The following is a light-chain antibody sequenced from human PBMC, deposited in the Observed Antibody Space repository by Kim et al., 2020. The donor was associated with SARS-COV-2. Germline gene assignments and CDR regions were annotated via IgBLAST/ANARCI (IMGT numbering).Light chain of an antibody. CDR2: EVN. J-gene: IGLJ2*01. CDR3: SSYAGSNNLV. CDR1: SSDVGAYNY. Sequence: GQSVTNSSTGTSSDVGAYNYVSWYQQHPREAPKLMIYEVNERPSGVPDRFSGSKSGNTTSLTVSGLQAEDEADYYCSSYAGSNNLVFGGGTQLTVL. V-gene: IGLV2-8*01.